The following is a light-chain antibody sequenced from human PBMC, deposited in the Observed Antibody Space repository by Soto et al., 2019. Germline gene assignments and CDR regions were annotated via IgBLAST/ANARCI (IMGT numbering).Light chain of an antibody. CDR1: SSDVGGHNY. J-gene: IGLJ1*01. V-gene: IGLV2-14*01. Sequence: QSALTQPASVSGSXXXXITISCTGTSSDVGGHNYVSWYQQHPGKAPKLIIYDVSNRPSGVSNRFSGSKSGNTASLTISGLQAEDEADYYCSSYTSSSTLYVFGTGTKVTVL. CDR2: DVS. CDR3: SSYTSSSTLYV.